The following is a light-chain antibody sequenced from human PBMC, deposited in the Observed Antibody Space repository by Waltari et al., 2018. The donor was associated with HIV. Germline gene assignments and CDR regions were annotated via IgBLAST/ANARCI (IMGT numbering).Light chain of an antibody. CDR2: ATN. Sequence: QTVVTQEPSLSVSPGGTITLTFGLNSCSVSPSFYPKWYPQTPGQAPRTLVYATNTRSSGVPDRFSGTILGNKAALTITGAQADDDSAFYCVLYMGSGIPMFGGGTKLTVL. J-gene: IGLJ3*02. CDR1: SCSVSPSFY. V-gene: IGLV8-61*01. CDR3: VLYMGSGIPM.